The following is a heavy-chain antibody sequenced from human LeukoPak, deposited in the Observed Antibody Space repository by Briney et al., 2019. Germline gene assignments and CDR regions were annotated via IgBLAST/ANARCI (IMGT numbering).Heavy chain of an antibody. Sequence: SETLSLTCTVSGDSISSYYWSWIRQPAGEGLEWIGRIYTSGSTNYIPSLKSRVTMSVDTSKNQFSLKLSSVTAADTAVYYCARGSSSSWYRAFDYWGQGTLVTVSS. CDR3: ARGSSSSWYRAFDY. D-gene: IGHD6-13*01. CDR1: GDSISSYY. CDR2: IYTSGST. V-gene: IGHV4-4*07. J-gene: IGHJ4*02.